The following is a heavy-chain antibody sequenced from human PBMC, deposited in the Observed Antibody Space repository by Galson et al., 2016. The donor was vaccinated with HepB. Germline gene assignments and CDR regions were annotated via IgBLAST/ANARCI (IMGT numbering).Heavy chain of an antibody. V-gene: IGHV4-30-4*01. Sequence: LSLTCTVSGGSISSGEFFWSWIRQPPGKGLEWIGYIYYSGSTYYNPSLKSRVTISVDTSKNQFSLKLSSVTAADTAVYYCARYGSGRDYYYYYGMDVWGQGTTVTVTS. CDR2: IYYSGST. J-gene: IGHJ6*02. CDR1: GGSISSGEFF. D-gene: IGHD3-10*01. CDR3: ARYGSGRDYYYYYGMDV.